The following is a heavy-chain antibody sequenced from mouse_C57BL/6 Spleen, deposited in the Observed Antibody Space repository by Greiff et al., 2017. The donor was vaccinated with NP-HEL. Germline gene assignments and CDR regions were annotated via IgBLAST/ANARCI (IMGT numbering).Heavy chain of an antibody. Sequence: QVQLQQPGAELVMPGASVKLSCKASGYTFTSYWMHWVKQRPGQGLEWIGEIDPSDSYTNYNQKFKGKSTLTVDKSSSTAYMQLSSLTSEDSAVYYCARERGGSSYSYFEVGGTGTTVTGSS. CDR3: ARERGGSSYSYFEV. D-gene: IGHD1-1*01. J-gene: IGHJ1*03. CDR2: IDPSDSYT. CDR1: GYTFTSYW. V-gene: IGHV1-69*01.